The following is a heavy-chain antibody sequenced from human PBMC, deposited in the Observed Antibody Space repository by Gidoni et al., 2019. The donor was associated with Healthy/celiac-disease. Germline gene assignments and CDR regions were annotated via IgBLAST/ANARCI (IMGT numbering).Heavy chain of an antibody. D-gene: IGHD3-3*01. V-gene: IGHV4-59*01. CDR2: IYYSGST. Sequence: QVQLQESGPGLVKPSETLSLTCPVSGGSISSYYWSWIRQPPGKGLEWIGYIYYSGSTNYNPSLKSRVTISVDTSKNQFSLKLSSVTAADTAVYYCARGPSYDFWSGTYYYMDVWGKGTTVTVSS. CDR3: ARGPSYDFWSGTYYYMDV. CDR1: GGSISSYY. J-gene: IGHJ6*03.